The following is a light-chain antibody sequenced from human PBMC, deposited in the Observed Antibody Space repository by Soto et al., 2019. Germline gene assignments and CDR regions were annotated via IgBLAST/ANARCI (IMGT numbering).Light chain of an antibody. Sequence: EIVLTQSPATLSLSPGERATLSCRASQSVSTSLAWYQQNPGQAPSLLISDASTRATGVPARFSGSGSGTGFTLTISRLEPEDFAVYYCQQRYNWPLTFGGGTKVEIK. J-gene: IGKJ4*01. CDR2: DAS. CDR1: QSVSTS. CDR3: QQRYNWPLT. V-gene: IGKV3-11*01.